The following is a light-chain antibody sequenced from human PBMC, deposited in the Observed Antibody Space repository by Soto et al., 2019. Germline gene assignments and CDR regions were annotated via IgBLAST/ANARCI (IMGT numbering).Light chain of an antibody. Sequence: QSVLTQPPSVSGAPGQRVTISCTGSSSNIGAGYDVHWYQQLPGRAPKLLIYGNTNRPSGVPDRFSGSKSGTSASLAITGLQADDEADYYCLSFDSSLSVVFGGGTQLTV. J-gene: IGLJ2*01. CDR3: LSFDSSLSVV. CDR1: SSNIGAGYD. CDR2: GNT. V-gene: IGLV1-40*01.